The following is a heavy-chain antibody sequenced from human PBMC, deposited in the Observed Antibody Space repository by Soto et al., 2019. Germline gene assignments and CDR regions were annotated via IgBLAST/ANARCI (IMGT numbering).Heavy chain of an antibody. Sequence: QVQLVQSGAEVKKPGASVKVSCKASGYTFTSYGISWVRQAPGQGLEWMGWISAYNGNTNYAQKLQGRVTMTTDTSTSTASMELRSLRSDDTAVYYCARDPTYSTYYYYGMDVWGQGTTVTVSS. CDR3: ARDPTYSTYYYYGMDV. CDR2: ISAYNGNT. D-gene: IGHD6-13*01. J-gene: IGHJ6*02. CDR1: GYTFTSYG. V-gene: IGHV1-18*01.